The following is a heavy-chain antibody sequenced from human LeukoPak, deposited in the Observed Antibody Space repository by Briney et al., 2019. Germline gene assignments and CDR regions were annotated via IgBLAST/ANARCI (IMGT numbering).Heavy chain of an antibody. D-gene: IGHD3-10*01. J-gene: IGHJ5*02. Sequence: PSETLSLTCTVSGGSISPYLWSWMRQTPGKGLEWIGYISYTGSTNYNPALKSRVTISVDTSKNQFSLQLTSVTAADTAVYYCARDDYRGVTNFDPWGQGTLVTVSS. CDR3: ARDDYRGVTNFDP. CDR1: GGSISPYL. CDR2: ISYTGST. V-gene: IGHV4-59*01.